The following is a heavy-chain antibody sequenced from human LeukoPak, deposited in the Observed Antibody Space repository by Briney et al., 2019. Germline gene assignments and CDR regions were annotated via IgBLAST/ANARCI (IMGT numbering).Heavy chain of an antibody. CDR3: ARAVAAADGY. D-gene: IGHD6-13*01. J-gene: IGHJ4*02. V-gene: IGHV3-7*04. CDR1: GLTISTYW. Sequence: PGGSLRFSCTASGLTISTYWMSWVRQAPGKGLEWVANINQDGSKKYYVDSVKGRFTISRDNVRNSVYLQMNSLRAEDTAVYSCARAVAAADGYWGRGTLVTVSS. CDR2: INQDGSKK.